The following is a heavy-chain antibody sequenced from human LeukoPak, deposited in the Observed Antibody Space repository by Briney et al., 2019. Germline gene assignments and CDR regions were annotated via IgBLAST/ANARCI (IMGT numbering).Heavy chain of an antibody. V-gene: IGHV1-69*05. J-gene: IGHJ4*02. CDR1: GGTFSSYA. CDR2: IIPIFGTA. CDR3: ASLSAALWYFDY. Sequence: SVKVSCKASGGTFSSYAISWVRQAPGQGLEWMGGIIPIFGTANYAQKFQGRVTITTDESTSTAYMELSSLRSEDTAVYYCASLSAALWYFDYWGQGTLVTVSS. D-gene: IGHD3-16*01.